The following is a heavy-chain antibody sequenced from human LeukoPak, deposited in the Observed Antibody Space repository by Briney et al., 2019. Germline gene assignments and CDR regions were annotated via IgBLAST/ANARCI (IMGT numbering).Heavy chain of an antibody. Sequence: PGGSLRLSCAASGFSFSSYGMHWVRQAPGKGLEWVSSIRFDGDFKHYGDSVKGRVAISRNNAENKVFLQMNNLRGEDTGVYFCARSVYGPGSYMDVWGQGTTVIVSS. J-gene: IGHJ6*02. D-gene: IGHD3-10*01. CDR1: GFSFSSYG. CDR3: ARSVYGPGSYMDV. V-gene: IGHV3-33*03. CDR2: IRFDGDFK.